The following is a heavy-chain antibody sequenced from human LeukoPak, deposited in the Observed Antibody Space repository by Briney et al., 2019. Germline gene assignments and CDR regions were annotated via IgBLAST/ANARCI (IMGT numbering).Heavy chain of an antibody. Sequence: GGSLRLSCAGSGFTFSGFAMHWVRQAPGKGLEWVAATSYHGRDKYYADAVSGRFTISRDNSKNTLHLEMNSLRTDDTAVYYCTKERGGGGRRINLMVGGYGPWGQGTQVTVSS. CDR3: TKERGGGGRRINLMVGGYGP. CDR2: TSYHGRDK. D-gene: IGHD3-22*01. CDR1: GFTFSGFA. J-gene: IGHJ5*02. V-gene: IGHV3-30*04.